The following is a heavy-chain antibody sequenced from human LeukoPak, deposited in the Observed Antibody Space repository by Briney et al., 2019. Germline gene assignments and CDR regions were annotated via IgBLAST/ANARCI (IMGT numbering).Heavy chain of an antibody. J-gene: IGHJ4*02. Sequence: KSSETLSLTCAVYGESFSGYYWSWIRQPPGKGLEWIGEINHSGSTNYNPSLKSRVTISVDTSKNQFSLKLSSVTAADTAVYYCARSRDTAMVGYYFDYWGQGTLVTVSS. CDR2: INHSGST. V-gene: IGHV4-34*01. CDR1: GESFSGYY. D-gene: IGHD5-18*01. CDR3: ARSRDTAMVGYYFDY.